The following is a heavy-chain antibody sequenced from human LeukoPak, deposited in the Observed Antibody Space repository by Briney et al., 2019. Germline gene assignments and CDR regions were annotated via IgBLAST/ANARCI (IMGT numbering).Heavy chain of an antibody. CDR1: GFTFSSYW. CDR2: ISGSGGST. Sequence: GGSLRLSCAASGFTFSSYWMSWVRQAPGKGLEWVSAISGSGGSTYYADSVKGRFTISRDNSKNTLYLQMNSLRAEDTAVYYCAKHDKVVEFRFGRLVFDYWGQGTLVTVSS. D-gene: IGHD2-15*01. V-gene: IGHV3-23*01. J-gene: IGHJ4*02. CDR3: AKHDKVVEFRFGRLVFDY.